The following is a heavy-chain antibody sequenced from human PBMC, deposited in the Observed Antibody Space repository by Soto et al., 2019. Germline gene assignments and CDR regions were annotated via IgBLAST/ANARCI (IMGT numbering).Heavy chain of an antibody. Sequence: SETLSLTCTVSGGSISSYYWSWIRQPPGKGLEWIGYIYYSGSTNYNPSLRSRVTISVDTSKNQFSLKLSSVTAADTAVYYCARRRTTVTNYYYYYMDVWGKGTTVTVSS. J-gene: IGHJ6*03. CDR3: ARRRTTVTNYYYYYMDV. CDR1: GGSISSYY. V-gene: IGHV4-59*08. CDR2: IYYSGST. D-gene: IGHD4-17*01.